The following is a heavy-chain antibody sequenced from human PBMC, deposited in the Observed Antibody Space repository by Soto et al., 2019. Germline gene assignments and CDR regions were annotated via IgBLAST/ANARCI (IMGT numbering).Heavy chain of an antibody. CDR3: AVLPLYYEHDAFDI. CDR2: IWYDGSNK. Sequence: GGSLRLSCAASGFTFSSYGMHWVRQAPGKGLEWVAVIWYDGSNKYYADSVKGRFTISRDNSKNTPYLQMNSLRAEDTAVYYCAVLPLYYEHDAFDIWGQGTMVTVSS. J-gene: IGHJ3*02. CDR1: GFTFSSYG. V-gene: IGHV3-33*01. D-gene: IGHD1-26*01.